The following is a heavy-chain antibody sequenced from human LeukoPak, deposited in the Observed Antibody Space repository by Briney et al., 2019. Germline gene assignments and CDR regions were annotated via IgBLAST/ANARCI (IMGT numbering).Heavy chain of an antibody. V-gene: IGHV3-53*01. CDR3: ASTVSCSSTSCRDY. Sequence: PGGSLRLSCAASGFTVSSNYMSWVRQAPGKGLEWVSVIYSGGSTYYADSVKGRFTISRDNSKNTLYLQMNSLRAEDTAVYYCASTVSCSSTSCRDYWGQGTLVTVSS. J-gene: IGHJ4*02. CDR2: IYSGGST. CDR1: GFTVSSNY. D-gene: IGHD2-2*01.